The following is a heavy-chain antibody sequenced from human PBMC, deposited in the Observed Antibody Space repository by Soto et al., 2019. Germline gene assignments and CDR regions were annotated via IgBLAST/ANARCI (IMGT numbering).Heavy chain of an antibody. D-gene: IGHD3-10*01. CDR1: GGTFSSYA. J-gene: IGHJ6*02. CDR3: ARAMVRGVAINYYYGMDV. CDR2: IIPIFGTA. Sequence: SVKVSCKASGGTFSSYAISWVRQAPGQGLEWMGGIIPIFGTANYAQKFQGRVTITADESTSTAYMELSSLRSEDTAVYYCARAMVRGVAINYYYGMDVWGQGTTVTVS. V-gene: IGHV1-69*13.